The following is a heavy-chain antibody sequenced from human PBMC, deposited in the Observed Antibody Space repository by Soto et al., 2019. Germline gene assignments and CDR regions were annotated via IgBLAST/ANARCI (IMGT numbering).Heavy chain of an antibody. CDR3: ARGSRGYQADPTYYFDY. D-gene: IGHD2-2*01. Sequence: QVQLVQSGAEVKKPGASVKVSCKASGYTFTSYDINWVRQATGQGLEWMGWMNPNSGNTGYAQKCQGRVTMTSNTSISTAYMELSSLRSEDTAVYYCARGSRGYQADPTYYFDYWGQGTLVTVSS. J-gene: IGHJ4*02. V-gene: IGHV1-8*01. CDR2: MNPNSGNT. CDR1: GYTFTSYD.